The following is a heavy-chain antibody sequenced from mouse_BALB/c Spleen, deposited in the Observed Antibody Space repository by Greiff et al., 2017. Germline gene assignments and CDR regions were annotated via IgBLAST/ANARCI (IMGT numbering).Heavy chain of an antibody. V-gene: IGHV5-12-1*01. CDR3: ARQVGSHSLYYFDY. Sequence: EVQLVESGGGLVKPGGSLKLSCAASGFAFSSYYMPWVRQTPEQGLEWVAYISSGGGSTYYPDTVKGRFTISRDNAKNTLYLQMSSLKSEDTAMYYCARQVGSHSLYYFDYWGQGTTLTVSS. CDR2: ISSGGGST. J-gene: IGHJ2*01. D-gene: IGHD1-3*01. CDR1: GFAFSSYY.